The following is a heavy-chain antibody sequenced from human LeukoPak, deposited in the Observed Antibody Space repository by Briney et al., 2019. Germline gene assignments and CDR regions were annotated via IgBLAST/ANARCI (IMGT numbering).Heavy chain of an antibody. CDR3: ARAYVVVPAAIPGWFYYYYGMDV. CDR1: GYTLTELS. CDR2: FDPEDGET. V-gene: IGHV1-24*01. J-gene: IGHJ6*02. Sequence: AASVKVSCKVSGYTLTELSMHWVRQAPGKGLEWMGGFDPEDGETIYAQKFQGRVTMTRNTSISTAYMELSSLRSEDTAVYYCARAYVVVPAAIPGWFYYYYGMDVWGQGTTVTVSS. D-gene: IGHD2-2*02.